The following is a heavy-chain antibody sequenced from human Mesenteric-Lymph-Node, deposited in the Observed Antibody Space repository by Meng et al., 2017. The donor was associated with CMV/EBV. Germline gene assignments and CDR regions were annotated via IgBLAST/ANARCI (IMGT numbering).Heavy chain of an antibody. CDR2: ISYDGSNK. J-gene: IGHJ6*02. Sequence: GSLRLSCAASGFTFSSYGMHWVRQAPGKGLEWVAVISYDGSNKYYADSVKGRFTISRDNSKNTLYLQLNSLRAEDTAVYYCARDPFMAAAGKPYYYGMDVWGQGTTVTVSS. D-gene: IGHD6-13*01. CDR3: ARDPFMAAAGKPYYYGMDV. CDR1: GFTFSSYG. V-gene: IGHV3-30*03.